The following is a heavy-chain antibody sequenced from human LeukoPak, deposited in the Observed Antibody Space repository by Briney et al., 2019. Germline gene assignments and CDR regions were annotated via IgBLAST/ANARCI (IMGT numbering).Heavy chain of an antibody. J-gene: IGHJ4*02. CDR2: INHSGST. D-gene: IGHD6-13*01. Sequence: SPSETLSLTCAVYGGSFSGYYWSWIRQPPGKGLEWIGEINHSGSTNYNPSLKSRVTISVDTSKNQFSLKLSSVTAADTAVYYCARGLRAAAYDYWGQGTLVTVSS. V-gene: IGHV4-34*01. CDR3: ARGLRAAAYDY. CDR1: GGSFSGYY.